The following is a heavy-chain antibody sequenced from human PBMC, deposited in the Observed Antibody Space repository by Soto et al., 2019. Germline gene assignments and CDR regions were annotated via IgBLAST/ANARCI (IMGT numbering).Heavy chain of an antibody. CDR2: ISYDGSNK. CDR3: ARDVPSGWPPHYGMDV. Sequence: HPGGSLRLSCAASGFTFSSYGMHWVRQAPGKGLEWVAVISYDGSNKYYADSVKGRFTISRDNSKNTLYLQMNSLRAEDTAVYYCARDVPSGWPPHYGMDVWGQGTTVTVSS. J-gene: IGHJ6*02. V-gene: IGHV3-30*19. D-gene: IGHD6-19*01. CDR1: GFTFSSYG.